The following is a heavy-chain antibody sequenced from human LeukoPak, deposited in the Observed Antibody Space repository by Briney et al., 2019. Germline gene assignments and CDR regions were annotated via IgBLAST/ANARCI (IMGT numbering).Heavy chain of an antibody. CDR2: ITVSGSNT. V-gene: IGHV3-23*01. J-gene: IGHJ4*02. CDR3: AKWGDFDVLTGYYVPDF. D-gene: IGHD3-9*01. Sequence: GASLRLSCAASGFTFSNYAMSWVRQAPGKGLDRVSAITVSGSNTYYADSAQSRCTISRVNSKNTLYLQRDSLRDEDTAVYYCAKWGDFDVLTGYYVPDFSGQGTLVTVSS. CDR1: GFTFSNYA.